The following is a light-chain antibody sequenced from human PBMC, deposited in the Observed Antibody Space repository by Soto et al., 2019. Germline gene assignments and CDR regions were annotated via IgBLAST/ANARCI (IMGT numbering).Light chain of an antibody. Sequence: EIVMTQSPATLSVSPGERASLSCRASQSVGSTLAWYQQRPGQAPRLLIYGVSSRATAVPARFSGSGSETEFTLPISSLQSDDSAVYYCQQYNKWPITFGQGTRLEI. V-gene: IGKV3-15*01. CDR3: QQYNKWPIT. CDR1: QSVGST. CDR2: GVS. J-gene: IGKJ5*01.